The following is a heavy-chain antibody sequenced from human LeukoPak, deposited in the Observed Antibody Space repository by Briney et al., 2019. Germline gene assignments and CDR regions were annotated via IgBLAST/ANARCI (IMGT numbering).Heavy chain of an antibody. CDR2: IYYSGST. CDR3: ARSEYYYDSSGYWP. J-gene: IGHJ4*02. Sequence: PSETLSLTCTVSGGSMSIYYWSWVRQPPGKGLKWSGDIYYSGSTNYNPSLKSRVTISVDTSKNQYAQKLSSVTAADTAVYYCARSEYYYDSSGYWPWGQGTLVTGSA. V-gene: IGHV4-59*01. CDR1: GGSMSIYY. D-gene: IGHD3-22*01.